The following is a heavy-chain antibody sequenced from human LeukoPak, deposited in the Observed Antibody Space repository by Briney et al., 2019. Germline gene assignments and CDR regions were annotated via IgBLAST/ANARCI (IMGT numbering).Heavy chain of an antibody. CDR3: ARVRGYYDAFDI. Sequence: PGGSLRLSCAASGFTVRSSYMGWVRQAPGKGLEWVSIIYSGGSTYYADSVKGRFTISRDNSKNTLYLQMNSLRAEDTAVYYCARVRGYYDAFDIWGQGTMVTVSS. V-gene: IGHV3-53*01. D-gene: IGHD3-10*01. CDR1: GFTVRSSY. J-gene: IGHJ3*02. CDR2: IYSGGST.